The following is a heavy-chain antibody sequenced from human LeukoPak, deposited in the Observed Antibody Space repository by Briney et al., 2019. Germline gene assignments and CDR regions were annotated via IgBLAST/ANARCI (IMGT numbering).Heavy chain of an antibody. J-gene: IGHJ3*02. Sequence: ASVKVSCKASGGTFSSYAISWVRQAPGQGLEWMGGIIPIFGTANYAQKFQGRVTITADESTSTAYMELSSLRSEDKAVYYCARAHYRGGGDAFXIXXQGTXXTVSX. V-gene: IGHV1-69*13. CDR1: GGTFSSYA. CDR2: IIPIFGTA. D-gene: IGHD3-10*01. CDR3: ARAHYRGGGDAFXI.